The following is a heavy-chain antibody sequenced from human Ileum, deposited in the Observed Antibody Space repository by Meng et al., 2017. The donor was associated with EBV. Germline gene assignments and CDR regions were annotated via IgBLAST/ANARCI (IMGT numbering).Heavy chain of an antibody. V-gene: IGHV4-39*01. D-gene: IGHD2-2*01. CDR2: IYYSGST. Sequence: DAGPRLVKPSEPLSLPCTGSGGSSSSSSYYWGWIRQPPGKGLEWIGSIYYSGSTYYNPSLKSRVTISVDTSKNQFSLKLSSVTAADMAVYYCARSIVVVPAAIYYWGQGTLVTVSS. CDR1: GGSSSSSSYY. J-gene: IGHJ4*02. CDR3: ARSIVVVPAAIYY.